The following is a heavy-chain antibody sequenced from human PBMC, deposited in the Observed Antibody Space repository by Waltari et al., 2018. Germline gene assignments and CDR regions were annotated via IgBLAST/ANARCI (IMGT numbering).Heavy chain of an antibody. D-gene: IGHD3-16*02. CDR1: GGSFSGYL. CDR3: TREVIADRAAYDL. J-gene: IGHJ3*01. Sequence: QVQLQQWGAGLLNPSETLSLTCAVDGGSFSGYLWNWVRQSAGKGLEWIGEINDGRGTNYNPSLKSRVTISLDTSKSQLSLKLSSLTAADTAIYYCTREVIADRAAYDLWGQGTMVTVSS. V-gene: IGHV4-34*02. CDR2: INDGRGT.